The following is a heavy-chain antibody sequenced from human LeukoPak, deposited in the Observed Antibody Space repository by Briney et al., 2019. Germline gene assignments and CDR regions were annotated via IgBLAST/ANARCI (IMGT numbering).Heavy chain of an antibody. V-gene: IGHV3-23*01. D-gene: IGHD2-15*01. CDR3: AKQLYCSGGSCYGMDV. Sequence: PGGSLRLSCAASGFTFSSYAMSWVRQAPGKGLEWVSGISNGGGATYYADSVKGRFTISRDNSKNTLFLQMNSLRAEDTAVYYCAKQLYCSGGSCYGMDVWGQGTTVTVSS. J-gene: IGHJ6*02. CDR1: GFTFSSYA. CDR2: ISNGGGAT.